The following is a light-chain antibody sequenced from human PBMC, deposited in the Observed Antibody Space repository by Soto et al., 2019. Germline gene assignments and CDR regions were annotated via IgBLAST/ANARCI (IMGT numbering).Light chain of an antibody. CDR3: QQYNNWLLT. CDR2: GAS. V-gene: IGKV3-15*01. J-gene: IGKJ4*01. Sequence: EIVMTQSPATLSVSPGEIATLSCRANQSVSSNLAWYQQKPGQAPRLLIYGASTRATGIRARFSASGCGTEYTLTISSLKSVDFAVCYCQQYNNWLLTFGGGTKVVVK. CDR1: QSVSSN.